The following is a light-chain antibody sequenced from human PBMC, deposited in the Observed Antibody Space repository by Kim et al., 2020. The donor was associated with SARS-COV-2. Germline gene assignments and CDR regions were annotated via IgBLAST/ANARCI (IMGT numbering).Light chain of an antibody. CDR2: EDT. Sequence: SYELTQPPSVSVSPGQTARITCSGDALPKQYAYWFQQKPGQAPVVVIYEDTERPSGIPERFSGSTSGTTVTLTISGVQAEDEADYYCQSAGSTDTFWVFGGGTKLTVL. CDR3: QSAGSTDTFWV. V-gene: IGLV3-25*03. J-gene: IGLJ3*02. CDR1: ALPKQY.